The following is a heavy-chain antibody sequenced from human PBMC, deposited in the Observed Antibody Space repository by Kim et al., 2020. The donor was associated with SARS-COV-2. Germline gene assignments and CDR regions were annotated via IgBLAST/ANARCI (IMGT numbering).Heavy chain of an antibody. Sequence: GGSLRLSCAASGFTFRDHPMNWVRQAPGKGLQWVSAVSTIDAATLYADSVKGRFTIFRDDSKNTVYLQMDNLSTDDTAVYYCANEWINRGDDPARGHGT. CDR2: VSTIDAAT. J-gene: IGHJ4*01. V-gene: IGHV3-23*01. CDR3: ANEWINRGDDPA. D-gene: IGHD5-12*01. CDR1: GFTFRDHP.